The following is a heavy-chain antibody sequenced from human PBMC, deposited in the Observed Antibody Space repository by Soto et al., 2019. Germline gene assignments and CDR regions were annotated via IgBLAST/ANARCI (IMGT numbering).Heavy chain of an antibody. CDR3: ARGDSTGSPTGWFDT. D-gene: IGHD6-19*01. Sequence: ASVKVSCKDSGYTFTRYSIIWGREAPGQGLEWVGWISNYNGDTKYAQKFQGRVTLTTDTSTTTNYMDLRSLTSDDTAVYFCARGDSTGSPTGWFDTWGQGTLVTVSS. J-gene: IGHJ5*02. V-gene: IGHV1-18*04. CDR2: ISNYNGDT. CDR1: GYTFTRYS.